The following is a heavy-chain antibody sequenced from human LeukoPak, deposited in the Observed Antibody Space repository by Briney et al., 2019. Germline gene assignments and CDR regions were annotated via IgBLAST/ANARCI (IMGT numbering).Heavy chain of an antibody. CDR2: INPNSGGT. D-gene: IGHD2-8*01. Sequence: VASVKVSCKASGYTFITGYYIHWVRQAPGQGLEWMGWINPNSGGTNYAQKFQGRVTLTRDTSFNTAYMEVSGLRSDDTAMYYCARMLNGASDVWGQGTLVTVSS. J-gene: IGHJ1*01. V-gene: IGHV1-2*02. CDR1: GYTFITGYY. CDR3: ARMLNGASDV.